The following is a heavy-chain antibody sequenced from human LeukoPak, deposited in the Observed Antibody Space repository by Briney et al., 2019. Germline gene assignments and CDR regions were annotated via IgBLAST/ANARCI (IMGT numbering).Heavy chain of an antibody. CDR1: GFTFSTYW. J-gene: IGHJ4*02. V-gene: IGHV3-30*02. Sequence: GGSLRLSCAASGFTFSTYWMTWVRQAPGKGLEWVAFIRYDGSNKYYADSVKGRFTISRDNSKNTLYLQMNSLRAEDTAVYYCAKDLHSGSNYWGQGTLVTVSS. D-gene: IGHD1-26*01. CDR3: AKDLHSGSNY. CDR2: IRYDGSNK.